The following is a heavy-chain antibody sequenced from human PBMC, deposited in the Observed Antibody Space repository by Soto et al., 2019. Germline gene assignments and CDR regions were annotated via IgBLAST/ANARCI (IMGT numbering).Heavy chain of an antibody. CDR1: GFTFSSYG. J-gene: IGHJ6*02. V-gene: IGHV3-30*18. CDR2: ISYDGSNK. CDR3: AKGLLIMVRKVIIPPQYYYGMDV. D-gene: IGHD3-10*01. Sequence: GGSLRLSCAASGFTFSSYGMHWVRQAPGKGLEWVAVISYDGSNKYYEDSVKGRFTISRDNAKNTLYLQMNSLRAEDTAVYYCAKGLLIMVRKVIIPPQYYYGMDVWGQGTTVTVSS.